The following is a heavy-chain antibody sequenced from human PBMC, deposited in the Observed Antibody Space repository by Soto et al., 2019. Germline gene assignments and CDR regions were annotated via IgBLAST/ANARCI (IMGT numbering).Heavy chain of an antibody. CDR1: GGSISSGGYS. J-gene: IGHJ3*02. V-gene: IGHV4-30-2*01. CDR3: ARDDSSSWSDAFDI. D-gene: IGHD6-13*01. Sequence: PSETLSLTCAVSGGSISSGGYSWSWLRQPPGKGLEWIGYIYHSGSTNYNPSLKSRVTVSVDRSKNQFSLKVSSVTAADTAVYYCARDDSSSWSDAFDIWGQGTMVTVSS. CDR2: IYHSGST.